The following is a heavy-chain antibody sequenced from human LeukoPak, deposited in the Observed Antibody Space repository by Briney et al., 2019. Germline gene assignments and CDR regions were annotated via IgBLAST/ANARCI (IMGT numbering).Heavy chain of an antibody. V-gene: IGHV4-39*01. J-gene: IGHJ5*02. Sequence: SETLSLTCTVSGGSISSSSYYRGWIRQPPGKGLEWIGSIYYSGSTYYNPSLKSRVTISVDTSKNQFSLKLSSVTAADTAVYYCARGARVTRINWFDPWGQGTLVTVSS. CDR2: IYYSGST. CDR3: ARGARVTRINWFDP. CDR1: GGSISSSSYY. D-gene: IGHD4-23*01.